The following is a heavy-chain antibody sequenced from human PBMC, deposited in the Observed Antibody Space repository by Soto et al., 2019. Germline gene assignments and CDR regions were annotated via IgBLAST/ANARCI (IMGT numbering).Heavy chain of an antibody. CDR3: AIESVSVVTPLDY. Sequence: QVQLGQSGAEVKKPGSSVKVSCKASGVTFSIYTISWVRQAPGQGLEWMGRIIPILGRANYAQKFQGRVTITADKSTSTAYMELSSLRSEDTAVYYCAIESVSVVTPLDYWGQGTLVNVSS. CDR1: GVTFSIYT. J-gene: IGHJ4*02. V-gene: IGHV1-69*08. D-gene: IGHD2-15*01. CDR2: IIPILGRA.